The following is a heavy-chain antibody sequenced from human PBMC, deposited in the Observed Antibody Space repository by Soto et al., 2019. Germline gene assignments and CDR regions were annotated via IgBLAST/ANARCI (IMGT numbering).Heavy chain of an antibody. Sequence: PSETLSLTCTVSGGSVSSSSYSWGWIRQSPGKGLEWIATIYSSDKTYYNPSLMSRVTISVDTSKNQFSLKLSSVTAADTAVYYCARVRRNYFDYWGQGTLVTVSS. V-gene: IGHV4-39*07. CDR3: ARVRRNYFDY. CDR2: IYSSDKT. J-gene: IGHJ4*02. CDR1: GGSVSSSSYS.